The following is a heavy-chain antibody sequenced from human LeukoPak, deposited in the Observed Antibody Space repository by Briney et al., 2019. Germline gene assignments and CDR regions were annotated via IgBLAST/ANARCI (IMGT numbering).Heavy chain of an antibody. CDR1: GFTFSGYW. CDR3: ARRGATVTDD. CDR2: IKQDGSEK. D-gene: IGHD4-17*01. V-gene: IGHV3-7*01. Sequence: PGGSLRLSCAASGFTFSGYWMSWVRQAPGKGLEWVANIKQDGSEKYYVDSVKGRFTISRDNAENSVYLQMNSLRAEDTAVYYCARRGATVTDDWGQGTLVTVSS. J-gene: IGHJ4*02.